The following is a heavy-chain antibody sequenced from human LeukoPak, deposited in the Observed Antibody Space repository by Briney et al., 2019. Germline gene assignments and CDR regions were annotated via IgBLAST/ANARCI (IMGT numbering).Heavy chain of an antibody. CDR1: GGSISTAHW. D-gene: IGHD3-16*01. V-gene: IGHV4-4*02. J-gene: IGHJ4*01. Sequence: PSGALSLTCAVSGGSISTAHWWNWVRQSPGKGLEWIGEIYHRGNSNYNPSLKSRVSISVDTSKNQFSLKVTSLTAADTAVYYCARAFHPPDLAFGRAPYYFDLWGQGTLVTVSS. CDR2: IYHRGNS. CDR3: ARAFHPPDLAFGRAPYYFDL.